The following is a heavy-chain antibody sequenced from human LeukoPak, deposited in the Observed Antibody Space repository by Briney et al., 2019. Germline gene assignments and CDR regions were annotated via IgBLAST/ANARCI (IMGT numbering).Heavy chain of an antibody. CDR3: ARAGREWELLAFFDY. CDR2: ISSSSSYI. J-gene: IGHJ4*02. D-gene: IGHD1-26*01. Sequence: GGSLRLSCAASGFTFSSYSMNWVRQAPGKGLEWVSSISSSSSYIYYADSVKGRFTISRDNAKNSLYLQMNSLRAEDTAVYYCARAGREWELLAFFDYWGQGTLVTVSS. V-gene: IGHV3-21*01. CDR1: GFTFSSYS.